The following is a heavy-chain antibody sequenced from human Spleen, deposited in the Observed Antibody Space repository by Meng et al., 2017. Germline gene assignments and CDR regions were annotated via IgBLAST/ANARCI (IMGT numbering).Heavy chain of an antibody. J-gene: IGHJ4*02. Sequence: QGLLVESGADVKKPGSSVKLSCKSSWCTFSSYAISWLRQAPGQGLEWMGGIIPIFGTANYAQKFQGRVTITADESTSTAYMELSSLRSEDTAVYYXARDDYYDSSGYFRWGQGTLVTVSS. CDR2: IIPIFGTA. CDR3: ARDDYYDSSGYFR. D-gene: IGHD3-22*01. CDR1: WCTFSSYA. V-gene: IGHV1-69*01.